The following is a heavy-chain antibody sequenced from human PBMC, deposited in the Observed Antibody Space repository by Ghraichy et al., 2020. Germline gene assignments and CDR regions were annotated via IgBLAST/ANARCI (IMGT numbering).Heavy chain of an antibody. Sequence: LSLTCAASGFSFINFAMNWVRQAPGKGLEWVSAISSSGYSTYYADSVKGRFTISRDNSKDTLYLQMSSLRAGDTAVYYCAKVLYSSVSRTYYSYMDVWGKGTTVTISS. CDR3: AKVLYSSVSRTYYSYMDV. CDR1: GFSFINFA. CDR2: ISSSGYST. V-gene: IGHV3-23*01. J-gene: IGHJ6*03. D-gene: IGHD3-22*01.